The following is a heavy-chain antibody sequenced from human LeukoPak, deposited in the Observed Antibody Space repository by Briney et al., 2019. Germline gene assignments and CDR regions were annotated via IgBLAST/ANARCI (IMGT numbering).Heavy chain of an antibody. CDR1: GFTFSRHW. Sequence: GGSLRLSCAASGFTFSRHWMSWVRQAPGKGLEWVANIKQDGSEKFYEDSVKGRFTISRDNAKNSLYLQMSSLTAEDTAVYYCAHLVAYCGGDCYYPFDYWGQGTLVTVSS. D-gene: IGHD2-21*01. CDR2: IKQDGSEK. CDR3: AHLVAYCGGDCYYPFDY. V-gene: IGHV3-7*01. J-gene: IGHJ4*02.